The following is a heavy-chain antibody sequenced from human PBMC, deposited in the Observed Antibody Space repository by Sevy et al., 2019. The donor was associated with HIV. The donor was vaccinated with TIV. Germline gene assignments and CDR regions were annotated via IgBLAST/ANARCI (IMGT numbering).Heavy chain of an antibody. V-gene: IGHV4-34*01. CDR3: ARGPSRITISGVVIHSYYYGMDV. Sequence: SETLSLTCAVYGGSFRGYYWSWIRQPPGKGLEWIGEISHSGSTNYNPSLKSRVTISVDTSKNQFSLKLSSVTAADAAVYYCARGPSRITISGVVIHSYYYGMDVWGQGTTVTVSS. CDR2: ISHSGST. J-gene: IGHJ6*02. CDR1: GGSFRGYY. D-gene: IGHD3-3*01.